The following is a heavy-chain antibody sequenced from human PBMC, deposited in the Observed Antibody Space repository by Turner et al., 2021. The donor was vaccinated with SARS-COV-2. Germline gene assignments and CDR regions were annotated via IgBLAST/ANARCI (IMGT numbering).Heavy chain of an antibody. CDR2: INPNRGGT. CDR1: GYAFTGYY. D-gene: IGHD5-18*01. V-gene: IGHV1-2*02. CDR3: ARDKYSSGSYFQYMDV. J-gene: IGHJ6*03. Sequence: QVQLVQSGAEVKKPGASVKVSCKASGYAFTGYYLHWVRQAPGQGLEWMGRINPNRGGTKYAQKFQGRVTMTRDTSMTTAYMELNRLTSDDSAVYFCARDKYSSGSYFQYMDVWGSGTTVTVSS.